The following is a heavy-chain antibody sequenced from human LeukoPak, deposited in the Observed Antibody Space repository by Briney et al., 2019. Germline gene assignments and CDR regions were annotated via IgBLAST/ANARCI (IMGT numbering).Heavy chain of an antibody. CDR3: ATGAVAGLYYYYGMDV. CDR2: FDPEDGET. J-gene: IGHJ6*02. V-gene: IGHV1-24*01. CDR1: GYTLTELS. Sequence: ASVKVSCKVSGYTLTELSMHWVRQAPGKGLEWMGGFDPEDGETIYAQKFQGRVTMTEDTSTDTAYMELSSLRSEDPAVYYCATGAVAGLYYYYGMDVWGQGTTVTVSS. D-gene: IGHD6-19*01.